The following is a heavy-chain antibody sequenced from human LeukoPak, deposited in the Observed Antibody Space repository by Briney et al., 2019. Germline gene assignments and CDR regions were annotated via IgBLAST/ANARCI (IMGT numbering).Heavy chain of an antibody. CDR3: AGGRGVYASSPYYYYGMDV. CDR2: INHSGST. CDR1: GESFSGYY. J-gene: IGHJ6*02. V-gene: IGHV4-34*01. Sequence: SETLSLTCAVSGESFSGYYWSWIRQPPGKGLEWIGEINHSGSTNYNPSLKSRVTISVDTSKNQFSLKLSSVTAADTAVYYCAGGRGVYASSPYYYYGMDVWGQGTTVTVSS. D-gene: IGHD2-8*01.